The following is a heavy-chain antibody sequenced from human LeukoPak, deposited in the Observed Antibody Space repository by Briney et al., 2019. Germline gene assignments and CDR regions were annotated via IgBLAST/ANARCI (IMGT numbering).Heavy chain of an antibody. CDR1: GFTFNIYW. CDR3: VRDNGYCSSTSCYYYHMDV. V-gene: IGHV3-7*01. J-gene: IGHJ6*03. Sequence: GGSLRLSCAASGFTFNIYWMSWVRQAPGKGLEWVANINLDGSEKYYVDSAKGRFTISRDNAKNSVYLQMNSLRAEDTAVYYCVRDNGYCSSTSCYYYHMDVWGKGTTVTVSS. D-gene: IGHD2-2*03. CDR2: INLDGSEK.